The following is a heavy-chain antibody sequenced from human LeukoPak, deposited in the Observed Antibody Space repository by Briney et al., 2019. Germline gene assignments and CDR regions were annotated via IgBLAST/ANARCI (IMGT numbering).Heavy chain of an antibody. V-gene: IGHV6-1*01. CDR3: AREVNSSSWPYYYYYYGMDV. J-gene: IGHJ6*02. D-gene: IGHD6-13*01. CDR1: GDSVSINSAA. CDR2: TYYRSKWYN. Sequence: SPTLSLTFAISGDSVSINSAAWNWIRQSPSRGLEWLGSTYYRSKWYNDYAVSVKSRITITPDTSKNQFSLQLNSVTPEDTAVYYCAREVNSSSWPYYYYYYGMDVWGQGTTVTVSS.